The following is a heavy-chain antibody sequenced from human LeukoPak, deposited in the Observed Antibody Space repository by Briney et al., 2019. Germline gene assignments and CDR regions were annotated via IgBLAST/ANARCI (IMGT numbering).Heavy chain of an antibody. CDR3: ARGLEDIVVVPAAYPYYYDSSGYYY. J-gene: IGHJ4*02. D-gene: IGHD2-2*01. V-gene: IGHV3-30-3*01. Sequence: GGSLRLSCAASGFTFSSYAMHWVRQAPGKGLEWVAVISCDGSNKYYADSVKGRFTISRDNSKNTLYLQMNSLRAEDTAVYYCARGLEDIVVVPAAYPYYYDSSGYYYWGQGTLVTVSS. CDR2: ISCDGSNK. CDR1: GFTFSSYA.